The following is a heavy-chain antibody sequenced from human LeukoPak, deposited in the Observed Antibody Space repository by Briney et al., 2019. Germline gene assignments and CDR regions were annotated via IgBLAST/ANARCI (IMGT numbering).Heavy chain of an antibody. V-gene: IGHV3-30-3*01. J-gene: IGHJ4*02. Sequence: GGSLRLSCAASGFTFSSYAMHWVRQAPGKGLEWVAVISYDGSNKYYADSVKGRFTISRDNSKNTLYLQMNSLRAEDTAVYYCARDTRVGGSPSVVPAAIPGSGYDYYPLYWGQGTLVTVSS. D-gene: IGHD5-12*01. CDR3: ARDTRVGGSPSVVPAAIPGSGYDYYPLY. CDR1: GFTFSSYA. CDR2: ISYDGSNK.